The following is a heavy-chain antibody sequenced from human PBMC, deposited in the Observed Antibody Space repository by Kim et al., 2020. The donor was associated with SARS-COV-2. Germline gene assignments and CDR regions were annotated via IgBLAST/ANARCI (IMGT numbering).Heavy chain of an antibody. J-gene: IGHJ5*02. D-gene: IGHD3-10*01. Sequence: ASVKVSCKASGYTFTGYYIHWVRQAPGQGLEWMGRINPNSGGTKYAQNFQDRVTMTADTSIGTAYMELSRLRSDDTAVYYCARDLMGRGGADWFDPWGQGTLVTVTS. CDR2: INPNSGGT. CDR1: GYTFTGYY. V-gene: IGHV1-2*06. CDR3: ARDLMGRGGADWFDP.